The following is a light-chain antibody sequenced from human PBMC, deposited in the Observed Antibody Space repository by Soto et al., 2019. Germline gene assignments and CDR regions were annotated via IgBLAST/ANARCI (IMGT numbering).Light chain of an antibody. CDR2: GAS. CDR1: QSVSSSY. V-gene: IGKV3-20*01. J-gene: IGKJ5*01. Sequence: EIVLTQSPGTLSLSPGERATLSCRASQSVSSSYLAWYQQKPGQAPRLLIYGASSRATGTPDRFSGSGSGTDSTLTISRLEPEDFAVYYCQQYGSSPPITFGQGTRLEIK. CDR3: QQYGSSPPIT.